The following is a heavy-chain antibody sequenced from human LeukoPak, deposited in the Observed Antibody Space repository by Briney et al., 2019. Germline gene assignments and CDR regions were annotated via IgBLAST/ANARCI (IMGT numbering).Heavy chain of an antibody. Sequence: GGSLRLSCAASGFTFSSYAMSWVRQAPGSGLEWVSAISGTSGKTYFADSVKGRFTISRDNSRNTLNLHMSSLRVEDTAVYYCTKDWPDGSGWIVGDSWGQGTLLTVFS. D-gene: IGHD6-19*01. V-gene: IGHV3-23*01. CDR2: ISGTSGKT. CDR1: GFTFSSYA. CDR3: TKDWPDGSGWIVGDS. J-gene: IGHJ4*02.